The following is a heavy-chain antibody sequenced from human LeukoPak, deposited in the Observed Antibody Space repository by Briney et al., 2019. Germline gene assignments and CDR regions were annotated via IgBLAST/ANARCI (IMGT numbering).Heavy chain of an antibody. CDR2: TNPNSGNT. V-gene: IGHV1-8*03. D-gene: IGHD6-6*01. CDR3: ARTLSSSDDFDY. Sequence: ASVKVSCKASGYTFTSYDINWVRQATGQGLEWMGWTNPNSGNTGYAQKFQGRVTITRNTSISTAYMELSSLRSEGTAVYYCARTLSSSDDFDYWGQGTLVTVSS. CDR1: GYTFTSYD. J-gene: IGHJ4*02.